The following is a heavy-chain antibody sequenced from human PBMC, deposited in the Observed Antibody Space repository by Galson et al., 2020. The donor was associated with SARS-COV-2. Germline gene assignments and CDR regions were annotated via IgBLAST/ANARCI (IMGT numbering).Heavy chain of an antibody. D-gene: IGHD1-26*01. CDR3: ARLLGNYYFYRDV. CDR2: MYYSGIT. Sequence: SETLSLTCNVSGDSISNPASYWGWVRQPPGKGLEWIATMYYSGITYYNPSLKSRVAVSMDTSKNQFFLNLSSVTAADTAVYYCARLLGNYYFYRDVWGKGTTVTVSS. V-gene: IGHV4-39*01. J-gene: IGHJ6*03. CDR1: GDSISNPASY.